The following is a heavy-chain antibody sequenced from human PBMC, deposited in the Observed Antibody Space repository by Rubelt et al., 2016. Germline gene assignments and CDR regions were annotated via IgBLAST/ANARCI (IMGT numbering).Heavy chain of an antibody. D-gene: IGHD1-26*01. CDR3: ARDPTWTTTNPYYYYGMDV. V-gene: IGHV1-18*01. CDR1: GYTFIRYG. Sequence: QVQLVQSGAEVKKPGASVKVSCKASGYTFIRYGISWVRQAPGQGLVWLGWISGNNDNTNYGQKLQGRGTMTSDTSTNTAYMELRSLRSDDTAVYYCARDPTWTTTNPYYYYGMDVWGQGTTVTVSS. J-gene: IGHJ6*02. CDR2: ISGNNDNT.